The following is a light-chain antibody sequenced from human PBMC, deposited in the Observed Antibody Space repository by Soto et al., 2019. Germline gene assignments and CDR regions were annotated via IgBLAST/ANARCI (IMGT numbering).Light chain of an antibody. V-gene: IGLV1-51*01. Sequence: GLTQPPSVCPAPGRKVTISCSGSSPNIGSNSVSWYPQLPGTAPKLRLYDYNKPSSRSPGRSSGSKSGTSATLAIPAFQTGDEADDYCGSWDSSLSANVIGTGTKVT. J-gene: IGLJ1*01. CDR3: GSWDSSLSANV. CDR1: SPNIGSNS. CDR2: DYN.